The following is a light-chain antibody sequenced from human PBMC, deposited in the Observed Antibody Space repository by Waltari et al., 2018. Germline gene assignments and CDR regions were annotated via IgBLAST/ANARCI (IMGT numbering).Light chain of an antibody. Sequence: DIVMTQSPDSLAVSLGERATINCWSSQSVFWNSNKNNYLAWYQHKPGQPPKLLFYWASTREYGVPDRFSGSGSGTDFTHTINNLQAEDVAVYYCQQYYSFPLTFGGGTKVEIK. CDR3: QQYYSFPLT. V-gene: IGKV4-1*01. CDR1: QSVFWNSNKNNY. J-gene: IGKJ4*01. CDR2: WAS.